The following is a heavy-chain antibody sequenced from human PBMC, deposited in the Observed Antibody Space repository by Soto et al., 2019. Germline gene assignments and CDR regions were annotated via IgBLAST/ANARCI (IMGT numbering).Heavy chain of an antibody. J-gene: IGHJ4*02. Sequence: EVRLLEAGGGLKQPGGSLRLSCAASGFTFKESAMNWVRQAPGKGLERVASISDTGASTWYAESVRGRLSIASDNSKNTLYLQMNSLRGEDTAVYYCAKGRGSGWAWYFDNWGQGTLVTVSS. CDR2: ISDTGAST. V-gene: IGHV3-23*01. CDR1: GFTFKESA. D-gene: IGHD6-19*01. CDR3: AKGRGSGWAWYFDN.